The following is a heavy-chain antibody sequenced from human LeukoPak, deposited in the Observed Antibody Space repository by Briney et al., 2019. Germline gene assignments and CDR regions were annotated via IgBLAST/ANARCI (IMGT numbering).Heavy chain of an antibody. CDR3: ADVDTAMDH. V-gene: IGHV4-39*07. Sequence: PSETLSLTCTVSGGSISSSSYYWGWIRQPPGKGLEWIGSIYYSGSTYYNPSLKSRVTISVDTTKNHFSLKLSSVTAADTAVYYCADVDTAMDHWGQGTLVTVSS. CDR2: IYYSGST. J-gene: IGHJ4*02. CDR1: GGSISSSSYY. D-gene: IGHD5-18*01.